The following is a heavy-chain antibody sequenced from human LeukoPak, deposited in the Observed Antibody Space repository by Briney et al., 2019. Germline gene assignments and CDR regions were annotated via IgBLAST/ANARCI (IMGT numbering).Heavy chain of an antibody. CDR1: GFTFSSSA. V-gene: IGHV3-23*01. J-gene: IGHJ4*02. D-gene: IGHD6-13*01. Sequence: GGSLRLSCAASGFTFSSSAMSWVRQAPGKGLEWVAAISDTGRLSYCADSVNGRFTISRDNSKNTLSLQMNSLRAEDTAVYFCAKQSAGSAAWYSLHYDFWGQGTLVTVSS. CDR3: AKQSAGSAAWYSLHYDF. CDR2: ISDTGRLS.